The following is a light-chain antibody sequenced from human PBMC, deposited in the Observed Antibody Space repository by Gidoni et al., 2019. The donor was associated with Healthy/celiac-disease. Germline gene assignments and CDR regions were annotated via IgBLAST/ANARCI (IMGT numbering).Light chain of an antibody. CDR1: QSISSY. J-gene: IGKJ5*01. CDR2: AAS. CDR3: QQSYSTPPIT. Sequence: DIQMTQSPSSLSASVGDRVTITCRASQSISSYLNWYQQKPGTAPKLLIYAASSLQRGVPSWFSGSRSGTDFTLTISSLQPEDFSTYYCQQSYSTPPITFGQGTRLEIK. V-gene: IGKV1-39*01.